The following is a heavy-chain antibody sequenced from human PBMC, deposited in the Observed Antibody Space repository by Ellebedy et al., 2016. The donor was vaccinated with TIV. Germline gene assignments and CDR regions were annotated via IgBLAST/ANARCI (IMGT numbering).Heavy chain of an antibody. CDR3: AKDKFPSSIGPFDY. CDR2: ISWHSGDI. Sequence: SLKISCTASGFTFDDYAMHWVRQAQGKGPEWVSGISWHSGDIGYADSVKGRFTISRDNAENSLSLQMDSLKTEDTALYYCAKDKFPSSIGPFDYWGQGTLVTVSS. D-gene: IGHD3-16*01. CDR1: GFTFDDYA. V-gene: IGHV3-9*01. J-gene: IGHJ4*02.